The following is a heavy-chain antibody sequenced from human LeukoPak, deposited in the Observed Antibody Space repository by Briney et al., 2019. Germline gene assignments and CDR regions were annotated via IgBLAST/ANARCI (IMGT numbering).Heavy chain of an antibody. V-gene: IGHV3-48*04. J-gene: IGHJ4*02. CDR3: ARVSGYLYWGYFDY. Sequence: GGSLRLSCAASGFTFTSYSMNWVRQAPGKGLEWVSYISSSSSTIYYADSVKGRFAISRDNAKNSLYLQMNSLRAEDTAVYYCARVSGYLYWGYFDYWGQGTLVTVSS. D-gene: IGHD3-22*01. CDR2: ISSSSSTI. CDR1: GFTFTSYS.